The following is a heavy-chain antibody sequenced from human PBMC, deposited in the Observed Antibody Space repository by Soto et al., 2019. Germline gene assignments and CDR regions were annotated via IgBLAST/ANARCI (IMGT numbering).Heavy chain of an antibody. D-gene: IGHD4-17*01. V-gene: IGHV3-74*01. CDR3: AMTTVVTPLDY. CDR2: INSDGSST. CDR1: GYTFSSYW. Sequence: GGSLRLSCASSGYTFSSYWMHWVRQAPGKGLVWVSRINSDGSSTSYADSVKGRFTISRDNAKNTLYLQMNSLRAEDTAVYYCAMTTVVTPLDYWGQGTLVTVSS. J-gene: IGHJ4*02.